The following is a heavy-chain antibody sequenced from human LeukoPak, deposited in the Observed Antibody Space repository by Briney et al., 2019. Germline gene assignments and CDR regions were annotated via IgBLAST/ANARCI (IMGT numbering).Heavy chain of an antibody. Sequence: PSETLSLTCTVAGVSINSYYWSWIRQPPGKGVEWVGYTYYSGSTRYNPSLTSRVTISVDTSKNQFSLKLTSVTAADTAVYYCARGSGNYWQVSFDYWGQGTLVTVSS. CDR1: GVSINSYY. J-gene: IGHJ4*02. D-gene: IGHD1-26*01. CDR3: ARGSGNYWQVSFDY. CDR2: TYYSGST. V-gene: IGHV4-59*08.